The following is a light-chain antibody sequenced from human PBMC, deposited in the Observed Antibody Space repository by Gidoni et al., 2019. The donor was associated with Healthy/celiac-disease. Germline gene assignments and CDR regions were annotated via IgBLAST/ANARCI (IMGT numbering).Light chain of an antibody. J-gene: IGLJ2*01. CDR3: QAWDSGGVV. CDR1: KLGDKY. Sequence: SYELTQPPSVSGSPGQTASITCSGDKLGDKYACWYQQKPGQSPVLVIYQDSKRPAGIPERFSGSNSGNTATLTISGTQAMDEADYYCQAWDSGGVVFGGGTKLTVL. CDR2: QDS. V-gene: IGLV3-1*01.